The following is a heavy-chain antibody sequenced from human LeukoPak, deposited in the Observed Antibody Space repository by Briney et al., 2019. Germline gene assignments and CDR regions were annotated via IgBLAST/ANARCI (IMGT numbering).Heavy chain of an antibody. CDR1: GYTFTSYA. V-gene: IGHV1-3*01. CDR2: INAGNGNT. Sequence: ASVKVSCKASGYTFTSYAMHWVRQAPGQRLEWMGWINAGNGNTKYSQKFQGRVTITRDTSASTAYMELSSLRSEDTAVYYCARFSIAAAGTGYFQHWGQGTLVTVSS. D-gene: IGHD6-13*01. J-gene: IGHJ1*01. CDR3: ARFSIAAAGTGYFQH.